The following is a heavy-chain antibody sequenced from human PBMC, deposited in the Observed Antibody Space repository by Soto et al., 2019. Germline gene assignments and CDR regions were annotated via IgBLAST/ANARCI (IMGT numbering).Heavy chain of an antibody. J-gene: IGHJ4*02. CDR1: GFTFSSYW. CDR3: AAVVEGVVGPYDY. Sequence: GGSLRLSCAASGFTFSSYWMSWVRQAPGKGLEWVANIKQGGSEKYYVDSVKGRFTISRDNAKNSLYLQMSSLRAEDTAVYYCAAVVEGVVGPYDYWGQGTLVTVSS. CDR2: IKQGGSEK. V-gene: IGHV3-7*03. D-gene: IGHD1-26*01.